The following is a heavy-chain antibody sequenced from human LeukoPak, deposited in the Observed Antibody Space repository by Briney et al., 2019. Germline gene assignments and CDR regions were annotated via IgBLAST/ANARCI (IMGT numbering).Heavy chain of an antibody. Sequence: GASVKVSCKTSGGTVSSYAISWVRQAPGQGLEWMGGIIPMFDTANYAQKFQGRVTITTDESTSTAYVELSRLRSEDAAMYYCAIGDYRLAARPFAFDYWGQGTLVTVSS. CDR3: AIGDYRLAARPFAFDY. CDR1: GGTVSSYA. V-gene: IGHV1-69*05. J-gene: IGHJ4*02. D-gene: IGHD6-6*01. CDR2: IIPMFDTA.